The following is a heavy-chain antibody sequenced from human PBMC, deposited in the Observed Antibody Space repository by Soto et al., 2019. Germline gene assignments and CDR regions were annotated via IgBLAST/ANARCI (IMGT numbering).Heavy chain of an antibody. CDR3: ERAQGSSSWYGGYYYYYGMDV. Sequence: SETLSLTCTVSGGSISSGGYYWSWIRQHPGKGLEWIGYIYYSGSTYYNPSLKSRVTISVDTSKNQFSLKLSSVTAADTAVYYCERAQGSSSWYGGYYYYYGMDVWGQGTTVTVSS. V-gene: IGHV4-31*03. D-gene: IGHD6-13*01. CDR1: GGSISSGGYY. J-gene: IGHJ6*02. CDR2: IYYSGST.